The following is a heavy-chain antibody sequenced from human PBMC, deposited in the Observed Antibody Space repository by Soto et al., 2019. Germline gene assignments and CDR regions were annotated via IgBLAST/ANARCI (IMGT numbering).Heavy chain of an antibody. CDR3: AREEDYYDSSGDYSY. CDR1: GYTFTSYG. D-gene: IGHD3-22*01. V-gene: IGHV1-18*01. Sequence: GASVKVSCKASGYTFTSYGISWVRQAPGQGLEWMGWISAYNGNTNYAQKLQGRVTMTTDTSTSTAYMELRSLRSDDTAVYYCAREEDYYDSSGDYSYWGQGTLVTVSS. CDR2: ISAYNGNT. J-gene: IGHJ4*02.